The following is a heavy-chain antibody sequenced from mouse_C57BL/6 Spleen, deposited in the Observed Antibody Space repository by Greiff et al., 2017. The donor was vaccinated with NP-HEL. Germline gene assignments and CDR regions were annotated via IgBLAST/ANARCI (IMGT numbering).Heavy chain of an antibody. CDR2: IYPGNSDT. D-gene: IGHD1-1*01. CDR1: GYTFTSYW. V-gene: IGHV1-5*01. J-gene: IGHJ4*01. CDR3: TRGSTTVVSAMDY. Sequence: EVQLQQSGTVLARPGASVKMSCKTSGYTFTSYWMHWVKQRPGQGLEWIGAIYPGNSDTSYNQKFKGKATLPAVTSASTAYMELSSLINEDSAVYYCTRGSTTVVSAMDYWGQGTSVTVSS.